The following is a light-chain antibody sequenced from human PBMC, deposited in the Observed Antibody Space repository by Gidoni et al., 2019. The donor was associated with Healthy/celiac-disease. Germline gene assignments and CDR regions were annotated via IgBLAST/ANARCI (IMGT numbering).Light chain of an antibody. V-gene: IGKV3-20*01. J-gene: IGKJ2*01. CDR1: QSVNNNH. CDR2: GAS. CDR3: QQYGTSPVT. Sequence: PGERATLFCRASQSVNNNHLAWYQHKPGQAPRLLIYGASSRAIGIPDRFSGSGSGPDFTLTITRLEPEDFVVYFCQQYGTSPVTFGQGTKLEIK.